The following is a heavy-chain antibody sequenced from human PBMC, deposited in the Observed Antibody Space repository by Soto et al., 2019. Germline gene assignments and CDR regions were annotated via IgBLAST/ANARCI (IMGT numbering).Heavy chain of an antibody. D-gene: IGHD6-19*01. CDR1: GAALSSGGYF. CDR2: IYYSGGT. Sequence: SETLSLTCTVSGAALSSGGYFYTWVRQPPGKGLERLGYIYYSGGTNYNPSLKRRVTISLDKSKSQFPLRLISVTAADTAVYYCTREQSDDNYFDPWGQGTLVTVSS. CDR3: TREQSDDNYFDP. V-gene: IGHV4-61*08. J-gene: IGHJ5*02.